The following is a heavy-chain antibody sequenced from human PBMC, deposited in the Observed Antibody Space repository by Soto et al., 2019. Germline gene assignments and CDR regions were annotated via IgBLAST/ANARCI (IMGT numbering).Heavy chain of an antibody. J-gene: IGHJ4*02. D-gene: IGHD3-22*01. Sequence: EVQLVESGGGLVQPGGSLRLSCVGSGFTFRSYEMNWVRQAPGKGLEWVSYISSSGITTYYADSVKGRFTISIDNAKNALYLQMSSLSAEDTAVYYCANPWGFYYDSGGYYYGYWGQGTLVTVSS. CDR3: ANPWGFYYDSGGYYYGY. CDR2: ISSSGITT. CDR1: GFTFRSYE. V-gene: IGHV3-48*03.